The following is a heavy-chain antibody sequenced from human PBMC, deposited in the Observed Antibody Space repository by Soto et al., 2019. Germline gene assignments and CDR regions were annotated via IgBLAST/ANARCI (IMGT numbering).Heavy chain of an antibody. Sequence: SETLSLTCTVSGGSVSSGSYYWSWIRQPPGKGLEWIGYIYYSGSTNYNPSLKSRVTISVDTSKKQFSLKLSSVTAADTAVYYCAREGWELIRGFDYWGQRTLVTVSS. V-gene: IGHV4-61*01. J-gene: IGHJ4*02. D-gene: IGHD1-26*01. CDR1: GGSVSSGSYY. CDR3: AREGWELIRGFDY. CDR2: IYYSGST.